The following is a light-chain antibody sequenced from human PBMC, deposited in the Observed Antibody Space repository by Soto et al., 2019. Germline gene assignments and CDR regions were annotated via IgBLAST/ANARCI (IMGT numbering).Light chain of an antibody. CDR1: SSDVGGYNY. V-gene: IGLV2-14*01. CDR2: DVS. Sequence: QSVLTQPASGSGSPGQSITISCTGTSSDVGGYNYVSWYQQHPGKAPKLMIYDVSNRPSGVSNRFSGSKSGNTASLTISGLQAEDAADYYCSSYTSSSTVVFGGGTKLTVL. J-gene: IGLJ2*01. CDR3: SSYTSSSTVV.